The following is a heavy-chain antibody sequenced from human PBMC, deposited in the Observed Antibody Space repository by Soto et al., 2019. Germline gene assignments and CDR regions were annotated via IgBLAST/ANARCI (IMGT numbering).Heavy chain of an antibody. CDR3: APHVYCSGGSCQYDAFAI. V-gene: IGHV3-23*01. J-gene: IGHJ3*02. CDR2: ITAGGDGT. CDR1: GITFSNYM. D-gene: IGHD2-15*01. Sequence: EVQVLESGGGLVQPGGSLRLSCEASGITFSNYMMTWIRQAPGKGLEWVSTITAGGDGTYYADSVKGRFTMSRETSKNTLYLQMYSLRAEDTAVYYCAPHVYCSGGSCQYDAFAIRGQGTMVTVSS.